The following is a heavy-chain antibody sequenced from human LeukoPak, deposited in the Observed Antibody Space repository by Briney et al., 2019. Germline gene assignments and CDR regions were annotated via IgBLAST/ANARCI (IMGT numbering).Heavy chain of an antibody. CDR1: GGSISSGGYY. CDR3: ARVIAAAGYNWFDP. V-gene: IGHV4-31*03. J-gene: IGHJ5*02. D-gene: IGHD6-13*01. CDR2: IYYSGST. Sequence: SETLSLTCTVSGGSISSGGYYWSWIRQHPGKGLEWIGYIYYSGSTYYNPSLKSRVTISVDTSKNRFSLKLSSVTAADTAVYYCARVIAAAGYNWFDPWGQGTLVTVSS.